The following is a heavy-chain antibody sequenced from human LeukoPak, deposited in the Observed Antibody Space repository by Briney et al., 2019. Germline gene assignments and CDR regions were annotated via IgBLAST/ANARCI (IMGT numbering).Heavy chain of an antibody. V-gene: IGHV3-23*01. CDR2: TSPSGGAT. CDR3: ARALAVAGTGY. CDR1: GFTFSSYA. J-gene: IGHJ4*02. D-gene: IGHD6-19*01. Sequence: PGGSLRLSCAASGFTFSSYAMTWVRQAPGEGLEWVSATSPSGGATYYADSVKGWFIMSRDNSKNTLYLQMTYLRGEDTAVYYCARALAVAGTGYWGQGTLVTVSS.